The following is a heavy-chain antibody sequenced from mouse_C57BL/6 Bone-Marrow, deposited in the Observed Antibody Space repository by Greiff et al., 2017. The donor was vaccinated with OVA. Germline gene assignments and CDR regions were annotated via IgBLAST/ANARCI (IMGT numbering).Heavy chain of an antibody. J-gene: IGHJ3*01. CDR1: GYTFTGSW. D-gene: IGHD2-5*01. CDR2: ILPGSCST. V-gene: IGHV1-9*01. Sequence: QVQLQQSGAELMKPGASVKLSCKATGYTFTGSWIEWVKQRPGHGLEWIGEILPGSCSTNYNEKFKGKATFTADTSSNTAYMQLSSLTTEDSAIYYCARRENRVYSNPFAYWGQGTLVTVSA. CDR3: ARRENRVYSNPFAY.